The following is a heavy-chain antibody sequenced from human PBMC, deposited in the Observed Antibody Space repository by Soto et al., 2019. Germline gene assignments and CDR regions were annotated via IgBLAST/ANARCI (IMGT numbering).Heavy chain of an antibody. Sequence: QVQLVQSGGEVKKPGASVRVSCEASGYRFTTFGISWVRQAPGQGLEWMAWINPYNGNTNYAQRVQDRVIVTADTSSNTAFMELTSLRFDDTAVYYCARSPRISRAGDVWGNGTPVTVSS. V-gene: IGHV1-18*01. D-gene: IGHD3-10*01. CDR2: INPYNGNT. CDR1: GYRFTTFG. CDR3: ARSPRISRAGDV. J-gene: IGHJ6*04.